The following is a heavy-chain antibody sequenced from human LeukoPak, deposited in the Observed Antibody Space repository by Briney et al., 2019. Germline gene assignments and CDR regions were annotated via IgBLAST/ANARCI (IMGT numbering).Heavy chain of an antibody. CDR2: IYHSGST. J-gene: IGHJ3*02. CDR3: AVNYGSFFDI. V-gene: IGHV4-38-2*02. Sequence: PSQTLSLTCTVSGYSISSGYYWGWIRQPPGKGLEWIGSIYHSGSTYYNPSLKSRVTISVDTSKNQFSLKLSSVTAADTAVYYCAVNYGSFFDIWGQGTMVTVSS. CDR1: GYSISSGYY. D-gene: IGHD3-10*01.